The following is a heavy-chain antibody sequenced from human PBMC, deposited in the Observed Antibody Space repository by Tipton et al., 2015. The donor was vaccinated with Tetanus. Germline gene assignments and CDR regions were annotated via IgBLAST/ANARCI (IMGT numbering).Heavy chain of an antibody. CDR2: IDPNSGGT. D-gene: IGHD3-22*01. CDR1: GYTFTGYY. CDR3: ARDRGDYIYYGMDV. Sequence: QLVQSGPEMKKPGASVKVSCKASGYTFTGYYMYWVRHAPGQGLEWMGWIDPNSGGTVYAQKFQGRVTMTRDTSISTAYLELSSLRSDDTAVYYCARDRGDYIYYGMDVWGPGTTVAVS. J-gene: IGHJ6*02. V-gene: IGHV1-2*02.